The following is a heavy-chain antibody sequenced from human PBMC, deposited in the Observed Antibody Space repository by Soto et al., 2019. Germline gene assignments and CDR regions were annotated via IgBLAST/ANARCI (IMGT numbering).Heavy chain of an antibody. V-gene: IGHV4-59*01. D-gene: IGHD3-22*01. Sequence: SETLSLTCTVSGGSISSYYWSWIRQPPGKGLEWIGYIYYSGSTNYNPSLKSRVTISVDTSKNQFSLKLSSVTAADTAVYYCARSKGHYYDSSGHDAFDIWGQGTMVTVSS. CDR2: IYYSGST. J-gene: IGHJ3*02. CDR3: ARSKGHYYDSSGHDAFDI. CDR1: GGSISSYY.